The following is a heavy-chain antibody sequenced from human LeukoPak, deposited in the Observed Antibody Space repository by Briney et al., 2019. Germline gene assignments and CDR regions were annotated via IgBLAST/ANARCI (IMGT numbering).Heavy chain of an antibody. CDR1: GGSISSSNW. CDR2: IYYSGST. V-gene: IGHV4-31*11. CDR3: AKSRWQQQGFDY. D-gene: IGHD6-13*01. J-gene: IGHJ4*02. Sequence: SETLSLTCAVSGGSISSSNWWSWVRQHPGKGLEWIGYIYYSGSTYYNPSLKSRVTISVDTSKNQFSLKLSSVTAADTAVYYCAKSRWQQQGFDYWGQGTLVTVSS.